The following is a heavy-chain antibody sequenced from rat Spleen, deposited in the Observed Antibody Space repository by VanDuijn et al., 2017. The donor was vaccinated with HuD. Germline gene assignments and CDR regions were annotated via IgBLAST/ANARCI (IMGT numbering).Heavy chain of an antibody. D-gene: IGHD1-12*03. Sequence: QVQLKESGPGLVQPSQTLSLTCTVSGFSLSSYGVIWVRQPPGKGLEWMGRIQNRGSTDYNSGLKSRLSISKDTSKSQVFLKMNNLQTEDTAMYFCATQHYYDGYYRDYWGQGVMVTVSS. CDR3: ATQHYYDGYYRDY. CDR2: IQNRGST. CDR1: GFSLSSYG. J-gene: IGHJ2*01. V-gene: IGHV2-1*01.